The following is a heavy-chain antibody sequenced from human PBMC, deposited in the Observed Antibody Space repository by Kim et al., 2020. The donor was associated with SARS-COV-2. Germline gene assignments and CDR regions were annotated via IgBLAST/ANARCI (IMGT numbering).Heavy chain of an antibody. CDR1: GFTFSNYG. CDR2: ISNDGRNK. J-gene: IGHJ4*02. Sequence: GGSLRLSCAASGFTFSNYGMHWVRQAPGKGLEWVAVISNDGRNKYYADSVKGRFTISRDNSKNTLSLQMNSLRAEDTALYYCAKDGVITTYFDYWGQGTL. CDR3: AKDGVITTYFDY. V-gene: IGHV3-30*18. D-gene: IGHD3-9*01.